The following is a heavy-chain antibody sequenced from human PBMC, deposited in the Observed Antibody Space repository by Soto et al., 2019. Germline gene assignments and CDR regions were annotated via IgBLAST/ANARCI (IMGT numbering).Heavy chain of an antibody. V-gene: IGHV4-31*08. CDR3: VRSKGGYSYGTPFDY. CDR2: IYYSGST. J-gene: IGHJ4*02. CDR1: GGSISSGGYY. Sequence: PSETLSLTCTVSGGSISSGGYYWSWIRQHPGKGLEWIGYIYYSGSTYYNTSLKSRFTTSRDNAKNSLYLQMNSLRPEDTALYYCVRSKGGYSYGTPFDYWGQGTLVTVSS. D-gene: IGHD5-18*01.